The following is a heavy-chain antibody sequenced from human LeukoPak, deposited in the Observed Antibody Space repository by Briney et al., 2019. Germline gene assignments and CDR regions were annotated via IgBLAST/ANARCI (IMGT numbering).Heavy chain of an antibody. CDR2: ISSSSSTI. Sequence: GGSLSLSCAASGFTFSSHSMNWVRQAPGKGLEWVSYISSSSSTIYYADSVKGRFTISRDNAKNSLYLQMNSLRAEDTAVYYCAGRITSFSVGFDYWGQGTLVTVSS. V-gene: IGHV3-48*01. CDR1: GFTFSSHS. J-gene: IGHJ4*02. CDR3: AGRITSFSVGFDY. D-gene: IGHD3-3*01.